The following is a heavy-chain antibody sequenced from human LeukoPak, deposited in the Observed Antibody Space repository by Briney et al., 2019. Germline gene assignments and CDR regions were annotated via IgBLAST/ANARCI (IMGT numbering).Heavy chain of an antibody. CDR3: ARQDSSGWPYFDY. J-gene: IGHJ4*02. Sequence: SETLSLTCTVSGGSISSYYWSWIRQPPGEGLEWIGYIYYSGSTNYNPSLKSRVTISVDTSKNQFSLKLSSVTAADTAVYYCARQDSSGWPYFDYWGQGTLVTVSS. V-gene: IGHV4-59*08. CDR1: GGSISSYY. D-gene: IGHD6-19*01. CDR2: IYYSGST.